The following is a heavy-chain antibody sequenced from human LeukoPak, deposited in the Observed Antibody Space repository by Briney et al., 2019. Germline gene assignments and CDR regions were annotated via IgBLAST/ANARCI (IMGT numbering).Heavy chain of an antibody. CDR1: GGSFSGYY. CDR3: AERDTAMVRSWFDP. V-gene: IGHV4-34*01. Sequence: SETLSLTCAVYGGSFSGYYWSWIRQPPGKGLEWIGEINHSGSTNYNPSLKSRVTISVDTSKNQFSLKLSSVTAADTAVYYCAERDTAMVRSWFDPWGQGTLVTVSS. J-gene: IGHJ5*02. CDR2: INHSGST. D-gene: IGHD5-18*01.